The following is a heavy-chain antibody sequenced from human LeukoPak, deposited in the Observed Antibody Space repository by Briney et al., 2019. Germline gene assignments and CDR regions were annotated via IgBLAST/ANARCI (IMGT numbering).Heavy chain of an antibody. V-gene: IGHV4-39*07. D-gene: IGHD2-15*01. CDR1: GGSISSYY. CDR2: IYYSGST. J-gene: IGHJ6*03. Sequence: SETLSLTCTVSGGSISSYYWSWIRQPPGKGLEWIGSIYYSGSTYYNPSLKSRVTISVDTSKNQFSLKLSSVTAADTAVYYCARFGDVVVVAATPGDYMDVWGKGTTVTVSS. CDR3: ARFGDVVVVAATPGDYMDV.